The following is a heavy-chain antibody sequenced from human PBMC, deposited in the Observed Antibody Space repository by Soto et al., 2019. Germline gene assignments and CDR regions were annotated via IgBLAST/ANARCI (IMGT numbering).Heavy chain of an antibody. D-gene: IGHD3-10*01. Sequence: QVQLVQSGAEVKKPGTSVKVSCKASGYIFSNYYMHWVRQAPGQGLEWMGVFNPSGDATYYAQSFQGRVYVTRETTTITVYMELSTMTSEDTAVYYCARRGISKIGFDTWGHGTMVTVSS. J-gene: IGHJ3*02. CDR2: FNPSGDAT. CDR3: ARRGISKIGFDT. V-gene: IGHV1-46*01. CDR1: GYIFSNYY.